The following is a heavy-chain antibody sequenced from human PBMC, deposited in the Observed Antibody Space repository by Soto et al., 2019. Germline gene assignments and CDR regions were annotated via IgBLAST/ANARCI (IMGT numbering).Heavy chain of an antibody. CDR1: GGSFSGYY. CDR2: INHSGST. J-gene: IGHJ5*02. Sequence: SDTLSLTCAVYGGSFSGYYWSWIRQPPGKGLEWIGEINHSGSTNYNPSLKSRVTISVDTSKNQFSLKLSSVTAADTAVYYCARGVPYRIDPGNCFEPWGQGTLVTV. CDR3: ARGVPYRIDPGNCFEP. V-gene: IGHV4-34*01. D-gene: IGHD6-6*01.